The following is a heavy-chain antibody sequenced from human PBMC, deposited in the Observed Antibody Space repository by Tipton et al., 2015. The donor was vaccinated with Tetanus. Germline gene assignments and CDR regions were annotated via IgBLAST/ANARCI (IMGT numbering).Heavy chain of an antibody. Sequence: TLSLTCTVSGGSISSGGYYWSWIRQHPGKGLEWIGDIYFSGSTYYNPSLKSRVTISVDTSKNQFSLKLKSVTAADTGVYYCARHQSGYFTPFDYWGQGNLVTVSS. J-gene: IGHJ4*02. CDR3: ARHQSGYFTPFDY. D-gene: IGHD3-3*01. V-gene: IGHV4-31*03. CDR1: GGSISSGGYY. CDR2: IYFSGST.